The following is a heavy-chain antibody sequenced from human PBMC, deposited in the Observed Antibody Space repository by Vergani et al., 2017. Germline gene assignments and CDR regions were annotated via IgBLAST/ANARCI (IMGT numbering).Heavy chain of an antibody. D-gene: IGHD6-13*01. V-gene: IGHV4-39*01. CDR2: IYYSGST. Sequence: QLQLQESGPGLVKPSETLSLTCTVSGGSISSSSYYWGWIRQPPGKGLEWIGSIYYSGSTYYNPSLKSRVTISVDTSKNQFSLKLSSVTAADTAVYYCARHMKAVGIPIWFDPWGQGTLVTVSS. J-gene: IGHJ5*02. CDR3: ARHMKAVGIPIWFDP. CDR1: GGSISSSSYY.